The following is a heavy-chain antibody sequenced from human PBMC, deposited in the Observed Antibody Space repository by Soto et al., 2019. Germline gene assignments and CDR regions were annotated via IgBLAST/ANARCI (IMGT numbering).Heavy chain of an antibody. Sequence: AYLAISGKVSGYSFTSYWISWVRQMPGEGLEWMGRIDPSDSYTNYSPSFQGHVTISADKSISTAYLQWSSLKASDTAMYYCARDGMVRGVIQYGMDVWGQGTTVTVSS. D-gene: IGHD3-10*01. CDR1: GYSFTSYW. V-gene: IGHV5-10-1*01. CDR2: IDPSDSYT. J-gene: IGHJ6*02. CDR3: ARDGMVRGVIQYGMDV.